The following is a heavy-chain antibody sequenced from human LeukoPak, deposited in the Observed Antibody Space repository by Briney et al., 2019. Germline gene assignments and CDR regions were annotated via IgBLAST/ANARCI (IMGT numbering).Heavy chain of an antibody. CDR3: ARHLDGSGSYPNLIDY. CDR1: GYSFTSHW. Sequence: GESLKISCKGSGYGSGYSFTSHWIAWVRQMPGKGLEWMGIIYPRDSNTIYSPSFQGQVTISVDTSINTAYLQWISLKASDTAMYYCARHLDGSGSYPNLIDYWGQGTLVTVSS. V-gene: IGHV5-51*01. CDR2: IYPRDSNT. D-gene: IGHD3-10*01. J-gene: IGHJ4*02.